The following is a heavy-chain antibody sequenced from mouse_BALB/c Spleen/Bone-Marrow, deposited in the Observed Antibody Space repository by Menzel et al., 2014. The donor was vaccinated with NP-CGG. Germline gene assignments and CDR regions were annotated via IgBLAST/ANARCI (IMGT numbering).Heavy chain of an antibody. V-gene: IGHV1S81*02. CDR1: GYTFTSYY. CDR3: TRGLRAWFAY. J-gene: IGHJ3*01. D-gene: IGHD3-1*01. CDR2: INPSNGGT. Sequence: QVQLQQSGAELVKPGASVKLSCKASGYTFTSYYMYWVKRRPGQGLEWIGGINPSNGGTNFNEKFKSEAILTVDKSSSTAYMQLSSLTSEDSAVYYCTRGLRAWFAYWGQGTLVTVSA.